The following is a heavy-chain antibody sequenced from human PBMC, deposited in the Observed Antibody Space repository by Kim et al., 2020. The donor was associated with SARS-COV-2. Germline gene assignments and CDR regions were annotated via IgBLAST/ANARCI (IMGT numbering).Heavy chain of an antibody. CDR3: AKNGQLADIVVTIMMGYYYYYVMDV. J-gene: IGHJ6*02. D-gene: IGHD5-12*01. CDR2: ISGSGGST. CDR1: GFTFSSYA. Sequence: GGSLRLSCAASGFTFSSYAMSWVRQAPGKGLEGVSAISGSGGSTYYADSVKGRFTISRDNSKNTLYLQMNSLRAEDTAVYYCAKNGQLADIVVTIMMGYYYYYVMDVWGQGTTVTVSS. V-gene: IGHV3-23*01.